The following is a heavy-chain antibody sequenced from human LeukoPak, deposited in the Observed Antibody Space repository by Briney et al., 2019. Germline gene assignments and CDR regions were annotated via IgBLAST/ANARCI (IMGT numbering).Heavy chain of an antibody. D-gene: IGHD2-2*01. CDR1: GFTFSSYA. CDR3: AKVGPSRRDIVVVPAQRDY. V-gene: IGHV3-30*02. Sequence: PGGSLRLSCAASGFTFSSYAMHWVRQAPGKGLEWVAFIRYDGGNKYYADSVKGRFTISRDNSKNTLYLQMNSLRAEDTAVYYCAKVGPSRRDIVVVPAQRDYWGQGTLVTVSS. CDR2: IRYDGGNK. J-gene: IGHJ4*02.